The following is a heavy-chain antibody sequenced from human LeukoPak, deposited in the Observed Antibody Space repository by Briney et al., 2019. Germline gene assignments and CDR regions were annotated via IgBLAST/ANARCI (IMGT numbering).Heavy chain of an antibody. CDR1: GFTFSSYA. D-gene: IGHD3-10*01. CDR2: IPYDGSNK. J-gene: IGHJ4*02. V-gene: IGHV3-30-3*01. CDR3: AKRENLLGEFDY. Sequence: GGSLRLSCAASGFTFSSYAMHWVRQAPGKGLEWVAVIPYDGSNKYYADSVKGRFTISRDNSKNTLYLQMNSLRAEDTAVYYCAKRENLLGEFDYWGQGTLVTVSS.